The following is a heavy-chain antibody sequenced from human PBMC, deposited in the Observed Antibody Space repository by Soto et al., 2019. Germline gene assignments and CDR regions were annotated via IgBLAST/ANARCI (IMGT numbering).Heavy chain of an antibody. CDR3: AREGPRPYYYYGMDV. J-gene: IGHJ6*02. CDR2: ISGYNGNT. CDR1: GYTFSISG. Sequence: GASVKVSCKSSGYTFSISGISWVRQAPGQGLEWMGWISGYNGNTNYEQKFQDRVTMTTDTTTNTAYMELRSLRSDDTAVYYCAREGPRPYYYYGMDVWGQGTTVTVSS. V-gene: IGHV1-18*01.